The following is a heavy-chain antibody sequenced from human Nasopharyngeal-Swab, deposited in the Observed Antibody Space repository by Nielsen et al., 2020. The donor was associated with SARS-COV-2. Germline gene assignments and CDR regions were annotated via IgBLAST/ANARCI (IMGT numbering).Heavy chain of an antibody. CDR3: AREQQYYFDY. V-gene: IGHV4-39*02. CDR2: IYYSGST. Sequence: SETLSLTCTVSDGSISSSTYYWAWIRQPPGKGLEWIGSIYYSGSTHYNPSLKSRVTISADTSKNQFSLKLRSVTAADTAVYYCAREQQYYFDYWGQGTLVTVSS. D-gene: IGHD1-1*01. J-gene: IGHJ4*02. CDR1: DGSISSSTYY.